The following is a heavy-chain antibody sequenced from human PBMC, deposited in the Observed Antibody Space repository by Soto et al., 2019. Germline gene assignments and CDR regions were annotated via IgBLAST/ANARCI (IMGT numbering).Heavy chain of an antibody. D-gene: IGHD5-18*01. CDR1: GYTFTNYY. CDR2: IRPSGGRT. J-gene: IGHJ4*02. CDR3: AREPNESYYFDY. Sequence: ASVKVSCKASGYTFTNYYIHWVRQAPGQGLEWLGIIRPSGGRTEYAQRFQGRVTMTRDTSTSTVHMELTSLTSEDTAVYYCAREPNESYYFDYWGQGTLVTVSS. V-gene: IGHV1-46*01.